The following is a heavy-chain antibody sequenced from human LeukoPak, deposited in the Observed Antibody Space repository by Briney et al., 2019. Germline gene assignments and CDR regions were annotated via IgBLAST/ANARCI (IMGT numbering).Heavy chain of an antibody. Sequence: PGGSLRLSCGASGFSFRDYWMSWVRQAPGKGLEWVSAISGSGGSTYYADSVKGRFTISRDNSKNTLYLQMNSLRAEDTAVYYCAKDLGGFDYWGQGTLVTVSS. J-gene: IGHJ4*02. V-gene: IGHV3-23*01. CDR3: AKDLGGFDY. CDR1: GFSFRDYW. CDR2: ISGSGGST.